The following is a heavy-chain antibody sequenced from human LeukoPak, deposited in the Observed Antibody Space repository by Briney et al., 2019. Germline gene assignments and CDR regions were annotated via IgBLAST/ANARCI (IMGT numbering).Heavy chain of an antibody. D-gene: IGHD3-22*01. CDR1: GFTVSSKY. Sequence: GGSLRLSCAASGFTVSSKYMTWVRQAPGKGLEWLSAIYSGGDTYYADSVRGRFTISRDDSKNMVYLQMRGLRAEDTAVYYCVRDRSASSDYYALGYWGQGTLVTVSS. J-gene: IGHJ4*02. CDR2: IYSGGDT. V-gene: IGHV3-66*01. CDR3: VRDRSASSDYYALGY.